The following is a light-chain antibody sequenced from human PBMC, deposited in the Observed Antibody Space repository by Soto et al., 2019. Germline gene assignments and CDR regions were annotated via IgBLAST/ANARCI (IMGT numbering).Light chain of an antibody. CDR1: QSVSSY. CDR2: DAS. Sequence: IGLTQSPATLSLSTGERATLSCRASQSVSSYLAWYQQKPGQAPRLLIYDASNRATGIPARFSGSGSGTEFTLTLSSLEPEDFAVFYWQPRGYWPWTFAQGPKL. V-gene: IGKV3-11*01. J-gene: IGKJ1*01. CDR3: QPRGYWPWT.